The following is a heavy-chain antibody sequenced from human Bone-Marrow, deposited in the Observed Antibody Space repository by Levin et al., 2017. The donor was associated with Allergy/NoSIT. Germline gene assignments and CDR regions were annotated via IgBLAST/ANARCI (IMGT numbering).Heavy chain of an antibody. J-gene: IGHJ6*02. CDR3: ARVVRYYYYGMDV. CDR2: IYYSGST. D-gene: IGHD4/OR15-4a*01. Sequence: LRLSCTVSGGSISSGGYYWSWIRQHPGKGLEWIGYIYYSGSTYYNPSLKSRVTISVDTSKNQFSLKLSSVTAADTAVYYCARVVRYYYYGMDVWGQGTTVTVSS. CDR1: GGSISSGGYY. V-gene: IGHV4-31*03.